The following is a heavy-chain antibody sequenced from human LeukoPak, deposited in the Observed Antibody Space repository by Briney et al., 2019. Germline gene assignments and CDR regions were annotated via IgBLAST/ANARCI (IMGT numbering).Heavy chain of an antibody. CDR1: GFTFSGYG. V-gene: IGHV3-23*03. CDR2: IYGGGGVI. Sequence: GGSLRLSCAASGFTFSGYGMYWVRQAPRKGLEWVAGIYGGGGVIKYADSVKGRFTISRDNSGNILYLQMDSLRVEDTAMYYCAKDRVPDSGYDIDYWGQGTLVTVSS. D-gene: IGHD5-12*01. J-gene: IGHJ4*02. CDR3: AKDRVPDSGYDIDY.